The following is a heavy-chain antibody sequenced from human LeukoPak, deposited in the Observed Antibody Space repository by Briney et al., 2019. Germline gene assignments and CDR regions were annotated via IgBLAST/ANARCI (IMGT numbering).Heavy chain of an antibody. CDR3: VSGPYPAAGTDHQFDY. D-gene: IGHD6-13*01. Sequence: SETLSLTCTVSGASISSYYWSWIRQPPGKGLEWIGYIYNRGSTKYNPSLKSRVTISVDTSKNQSFLKLSSVTAADTAVYYCVSGPYPAAGTDHQFDYWGQGTLVTVSS. CDR1: GASISSYY. V-gene: IGHV4-59*01. CDR2: IYNRGST. J-gene: IGHJ4*02.